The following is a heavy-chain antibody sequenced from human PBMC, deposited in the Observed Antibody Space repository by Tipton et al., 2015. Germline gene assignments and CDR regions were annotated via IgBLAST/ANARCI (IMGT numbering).Heavy chain of an antibody. D-gene: IGHD3-9*01. CDR2: VDHSGDS. Sequence: TLSLTCAVSGYSISRGYSWAWIRQPPGKGLEWIGSVDHSGDSYSNPSLKSRVTISADTSKNQFSLRLSSVTAADTAVYYCACHDYDLLTRDYQTVDYWGQGTLVTVSP. J-gene: IGHJ4*02. CDR3: ACHDYDLLTRDYQTVDY. V-gene: IGHV4-38-2*01. CDR1: GYSISRGYS.